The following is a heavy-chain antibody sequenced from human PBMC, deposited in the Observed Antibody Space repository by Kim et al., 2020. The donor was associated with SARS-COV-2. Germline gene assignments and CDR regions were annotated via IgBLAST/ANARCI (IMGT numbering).Heavy chain of an antibody. D-gene: IGHD1-1*01. Sequence: YADAVKGRFTISIDNTKDTLYLQKNSLRAEDTAVYYCAKDWVELAYYFDYGGKGTLVTVSS. J-gene: IGHJ4*02. CDR3: AKDWVELAYYFDY. V-gene: IGHV3-23*01.